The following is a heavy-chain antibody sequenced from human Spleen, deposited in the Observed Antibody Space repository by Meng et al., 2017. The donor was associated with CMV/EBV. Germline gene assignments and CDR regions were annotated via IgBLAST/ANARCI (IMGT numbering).Heavy chain of an antibody. CDR2: IIPILGIA. CDR1: GGTFSSYT. V-gene: IGHV1-69*02. Sequence: SVKVSCKASGGTFSSYTISWVRQAPGQGLEWMGRIIPILGIANYAQKFQGRVTITADKSTSTAYMELSSLRSEDTAVYYCARVIRLWSGFRYYYGMDVWGQGTTVTVSS. J-gene: IGHJ6*02. D-gene: IGHD3-3*01. CDR3: ARVIRLWSGFRYYYGMDV.